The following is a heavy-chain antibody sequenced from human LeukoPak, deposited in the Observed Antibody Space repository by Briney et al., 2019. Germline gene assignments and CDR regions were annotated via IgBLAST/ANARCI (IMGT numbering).Heavy chain of an antibody. J-gene: IGHJ5*02. CDR3: TSGYQTFDP. Sequence: SETLSLTCTVSGGSISSGSYYWNWVRQSPGKGLEWIGYIHFSGSTNYNPSLKSRVTISTDTSKNQFSLNLRSVTAADAAVYYCTSGYQTFDPWGQGTLVTVSS. CDR2: IHFSGST. D-gene: IGHD5-18*01. V-gene: IGHV4-61*01. CDR1: GGSISSGSYY.